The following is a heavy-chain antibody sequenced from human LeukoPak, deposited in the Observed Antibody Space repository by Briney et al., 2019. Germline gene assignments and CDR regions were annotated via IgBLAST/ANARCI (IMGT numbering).Heavy chain of an antibody. CDR3: ARVADVGYYYYLDV. CDR1: GASTSSHY. D-gene: IGHD3-10*02. CDR2: THYSGSN. J-gene: IGHJ6*03. V-gene: IGHV4-59*11. Sequence: SETLSLTCTVSGASTSSHYWSWIRQPPGKGLEWIGYTHYSGSNSYNPSLKSRVTISVDTSENQISLTVSSVTAADTAVYYCARVADVGYYYYLDVWGKGTTVIVS.